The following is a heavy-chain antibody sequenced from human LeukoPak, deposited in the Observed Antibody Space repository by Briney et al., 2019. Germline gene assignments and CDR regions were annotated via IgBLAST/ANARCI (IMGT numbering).Heavy chain of an antibody. J-gene: IGHJ4*02. D-gene: IGHD2-15*01. Sequence: NSSETLSLTCTVSGGSISSGGYYWSWIRQPPGKGLEWIGYIYHSGSTYYNPSLKSRVTISVDRSKNQFSLKLSSVTAADTAVYYCARGRENPLGGSLGFDYWGQGTLVTVSS. CDR2: IYHSGST. CDR3: ARGRENPLGGSLGFDY. CDR1: GGSISSGGYY. V-gene: IGHV4-30-2*01.